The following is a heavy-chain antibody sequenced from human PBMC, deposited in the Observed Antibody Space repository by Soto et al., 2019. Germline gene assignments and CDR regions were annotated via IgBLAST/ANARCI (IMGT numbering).Heavy chain of an antibody. Sequence: EVQLLESGGGLVQPGGSLRLSCAASGFTFSTYAMGWIRQAPGKGLEWVSGISDNGGRTYYAASVKGRFTISRDNSKNTLYLQMNSLRPEDTAIYYCAKDHHTTRPVATDYWGQATLVTVSS. D-gene: IGHD6-19*01. V-gene: IGHV3-23*01. J-gene: IGHJ4*02. CDR2: ISDNGGRT. CDR1: GFTFSTYA. CDR3: AKDHHTTRPVATDY.